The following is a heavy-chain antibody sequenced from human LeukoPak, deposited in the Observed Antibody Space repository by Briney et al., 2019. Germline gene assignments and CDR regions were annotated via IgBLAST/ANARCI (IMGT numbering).Heavy chain of an antibody. D-gene: IGHD6-25*01. CDR3: ASIKRLAPYNWFDP. V-gene: IGHV4-4*07. CDR1: GGSITSYY. CDR2: IYASGST. Sequence: SETLSLTCTVSGGSITSYYWSWIRQPAGKGPEWIGRIYASGSTNYNPSLKSRVTMSVDTSKNQFSLKLSSVTAADTAVYYCASIKRLAPYNWFDPWSQGTLVTVSS. J-gene: IGHJ5*02.